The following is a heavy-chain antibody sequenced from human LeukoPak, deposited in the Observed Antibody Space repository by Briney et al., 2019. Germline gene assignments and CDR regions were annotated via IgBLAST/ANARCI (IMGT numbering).Heavy chain of an antibody. CDR1: GYTLTELS. CDR2: FDPEDGET. CDR3: ASSNLDWRAEYFQH. Sequence: WASVKVSCKVSGYTLTELSMHWVRQAPGKGLEWMGGFDPEDGETIYAQKFQGRVTMTEDTSTDTAYMELSSLRSEDTAVYYCASSNLDWRAEYFQHWGQGTLVTVSS. J-gene: IGHJ1*01. V-gene: IGHV1-24*01. D-gene: IGHD3/OR15-3a*01.